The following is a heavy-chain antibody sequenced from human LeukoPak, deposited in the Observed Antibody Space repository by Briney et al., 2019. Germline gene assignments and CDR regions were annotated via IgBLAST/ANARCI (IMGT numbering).Heavy chain of an antibody. Sequence: PGGSLRLSCAASGFTFSDFAMNWGREGPGKGGEWGSSITRVSTYMYYAESVQVRFTISRDNHKDLLYLQLNSLRGDDTGIYYCTRDRNDYGDPDGFDIWGQGTVVTVSS. V-gene: IGHV3-21*01. CDR2: ITRVSTYM. CDR1: GFTFSDFA. D-gene: IGHD4-17*01. J-gene: IGHJ3*02. CDR3: TRDRNDYGDPDGFDI.